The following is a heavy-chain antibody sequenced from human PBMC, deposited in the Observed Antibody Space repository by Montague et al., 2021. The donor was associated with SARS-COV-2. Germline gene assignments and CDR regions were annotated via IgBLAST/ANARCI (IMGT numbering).Heavy chain of an antibody. CDR1: GDSISTDNW. J-gene: IGHJ6*02. V-gene: IGHV4-4*02. CDR3: AVFAYRQLFVASYDGMDV. CDR2: IYHTGST. Sequence: SETLSLTCVVSGDSISTDNWWTWVRLPPGKGLEWDGEIYHTGSTNYNPSLKSRVTMSIDTSKNQFSLKLSSLTAADTAVYYCAVFAYRQLFVASYDGMDVWGQGTTVTVSS. D-gene: IGHD2-2*01.